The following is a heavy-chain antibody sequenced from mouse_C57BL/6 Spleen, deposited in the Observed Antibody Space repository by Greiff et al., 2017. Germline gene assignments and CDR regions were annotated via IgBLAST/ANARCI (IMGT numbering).Heavy chain of an antibody. J-gene: IGHJ2*01. D-gene: IGHD2-5*01. CDR2: IDPENGDT. Sequence: VQLKESGAELVRPGASVKLSCTASGFNIKDDYMHWVKQRPEQGLEWIGWIDPENGDTEYASKFQGKATITADTSSNTAYLQLSSLTSEDTAVYYCTTGYSNYGYYFDYWGQGTTLTVSS. V-gene: IGHV14-4*01. CDR1: GFNIKDDY. CDR3: TTGYSNYGYYFDY.